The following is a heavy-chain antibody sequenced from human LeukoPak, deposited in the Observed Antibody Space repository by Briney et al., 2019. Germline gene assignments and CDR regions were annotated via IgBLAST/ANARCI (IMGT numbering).Heavy chain of an antibody. CDR2: ISAYNGNT. CDR1: GYTFTSYG. D-gene: IGHD6-13*01. J-gene: IGHJ5*02. CDR3: ARDGARYSSSFYWFDP. Sequence: ASVKVSCKASGYTFTSYGTSWVRQAPGQGLEWMGWISAYNGNTNYAQKLQGRVTMTTDTSTSTAYAELRSLRSDDTAVYYCARDGARYSSSFYWFDPWGQGTLVTVSS. V-gene: IGHV1-18*01.